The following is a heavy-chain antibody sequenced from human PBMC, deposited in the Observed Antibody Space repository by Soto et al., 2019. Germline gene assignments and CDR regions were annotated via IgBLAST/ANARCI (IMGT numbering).Heavy chain of an antibody. CDR1: GLTFSNTW. CDR2: IKSKTDGGTT. V-gene: IGHV3-15*07. Sequence: EVQLMESGGGLVKPGGSLRLSCAATGLTFSNTWMNWVRQAPGRGLEWVGRIKSKTDGGTTDYAAPVKGRFTISRDDSKTTLYLQMNSLKTEDTAVYYCATVGSITTAGTPFDYWGQGTLVTVSS. J-gene: IGHJ4*02. CDR3: ATVGSITTAGTPFDY. D-gene: IGHD1-1*01.